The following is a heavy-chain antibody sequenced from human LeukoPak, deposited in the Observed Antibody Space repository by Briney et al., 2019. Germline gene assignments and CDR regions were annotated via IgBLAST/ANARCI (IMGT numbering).Heavy chain of an antibody. J-gene: IGHJ6*03. CDR1: GFTFSSSA. V-gene: IGHV3-23*01. CDR3: AKDTRGVXGSVTAHYYYYYMDV. Sequence: GGSLRLSCAASGFTFSSSAMSWVRQAPGKGLEWVSGISESGGSTYYADSVKGRFSISRDNSHNTLFLQMNSLRAEDTAVYFCAKDTRGVXGSVTAHYYYYYMDVWGKGTTVTVSS. D-gene: IGHD2-21*02. CDR2: ISESGGST.